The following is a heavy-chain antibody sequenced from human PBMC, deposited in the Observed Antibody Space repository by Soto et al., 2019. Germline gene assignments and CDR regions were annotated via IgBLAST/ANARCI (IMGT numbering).Heavy chain of an antibody. CDR2: ISSSSTYI. CDR3: ARAVAAASDY. D-gene: IGHD6-13*01. CDR1: GFTFSSYS. Sequence: EVQLVESGGGLVKPGGSLRLSCAASGFTFSSYSMNWVRQAPGKGLEWVSSISSSSTYIYYADSVKGRFTISRDNAKNSLYVQINSLRAEDTAVYYCARAVAAASDYWGQGTLVTVSS. V-gene: IGHV3-21*01. J-gene: IGHJ4*02.